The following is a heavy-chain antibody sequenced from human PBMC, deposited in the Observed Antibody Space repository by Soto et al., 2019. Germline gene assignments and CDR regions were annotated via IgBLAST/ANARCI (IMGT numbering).Heavy chain of an antibody. CDR2: VTHDGTER. Sequence: QVQLVASGGGVVQPGRYLSLSCAASGFTLSGHGLHWVRQAPGKGLEWVAVVTHDGTERHYPDSVKGRFTITRDISKNTFYLQMNSLSVEDTAMYYCAREKNSGYYRTVDYWGQWTLVTVSS. CDR1: GFTLSGHG. J-gene: IGHJ4*02. CDR3: AREKNSGYYRTVDY. D-gene: IGHD3-10*01. V-gene: IGHV3-30*03.